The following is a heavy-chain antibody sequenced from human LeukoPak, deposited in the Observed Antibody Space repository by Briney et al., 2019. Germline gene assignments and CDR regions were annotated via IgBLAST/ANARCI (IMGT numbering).Heavy chain of an antibody. J-gene: IGHJ4*02. D-gene: IGHD5-24*01. CDR2: IIPILGVE. Sequence: SVKVSCKTPGGTFSSHALNWVRQAPGQGLEWVGRIIPILGVENYAQKFQGRATITADKSTSTVYMELSSLTSEDTAVYYCARDREMATGGFDYWGQGTLVTVSS. V-gene: IGHV1-69*04. CDR3: ARDREMATGGFDY. CDR1: GGTFSSHA.